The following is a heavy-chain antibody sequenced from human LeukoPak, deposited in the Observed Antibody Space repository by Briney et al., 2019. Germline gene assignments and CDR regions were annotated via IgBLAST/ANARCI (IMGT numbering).Heavy chain of an antibody. CDR2: LSNSGST. D-gene: IGHD2-8*02. V-gene: IGHV4-59*08. J-gene: IGHJ3*02. CDR3: ARHDKDVSLADVAFDI. Sequence: SETLSLTCTVSGVSISSYYWSWIRQPPGRGLEWIGFLSNSGSTSYNPSLKSRVFISLDTSKNQFSLKLTSVTAADTAVYYCARHDKDVSLADVAFDIWGQGTLVSVSS. CDR1: GVSISSYY.